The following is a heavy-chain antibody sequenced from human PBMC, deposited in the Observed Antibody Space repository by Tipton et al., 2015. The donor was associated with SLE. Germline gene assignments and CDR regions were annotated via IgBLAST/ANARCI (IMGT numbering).Heavy chain of an antibody. V-gene: IGHV4-39*07. D-gene: IGHD6-6*01. Sequence: TLSLTCTVSGGSISSNRYYWGWIRQPPGKGLEWIGTIYYSGSTYYNPSLKNRVSLSVDTSKNQFSLKLSSVSAADTAVYYCARAREQLALDAFDIWDQGTMVTVSS. CDR3: ARAREQLALDAFDI. CDR2: IYYSGST. J-gene: IGHJ3*02. CDR1: GGSISSNRYY.